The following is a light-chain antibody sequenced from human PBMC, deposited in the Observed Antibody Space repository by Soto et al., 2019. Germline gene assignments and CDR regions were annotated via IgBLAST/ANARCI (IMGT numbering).Light chain of an antibody. CDR1: QSVSSY. J-gene: IGKJ3*01. Sequence: EIVLTQSPATLSLSPGERATLSCRASQSVSSYLAWYQQKPGQAPRLLIYDASNRATGIPARFSGSGSGTDFTLTISSLEPEDVAVYYCQQRSNWPPDFGPGTKWISN. V-gene: IGKV3-11*01. CDR3: QQRSNWPPD. CDR2: DAS.